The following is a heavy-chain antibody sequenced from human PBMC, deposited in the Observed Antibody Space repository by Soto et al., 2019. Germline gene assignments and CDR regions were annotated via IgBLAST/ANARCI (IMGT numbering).Heavy chain of an antibody. J-gene: IGHJ5*02. CDR3: ARDPGYSYGTT. Sequence: ASVKGSCKASGDTFTSYARNWVRQAPGQRLEWMGWINAGNGNTKYSQKFQGRVTITRDTSASTAYMELSSLRSEDTAVYYCARDPGYSYGTTWGQGTLVTVSS. CDR1: GDTFTSYA. V-gene: IGHV1-3*01. CDR2: INAGNGNT. D-gene: IGHD5-18*01.